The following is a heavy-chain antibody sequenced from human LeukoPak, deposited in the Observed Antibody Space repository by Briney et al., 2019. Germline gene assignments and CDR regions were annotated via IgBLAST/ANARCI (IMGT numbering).Heavy chain of an antibody. CDR1: GFTFSSYS. CDR3: ARGSFVLEWLFDY. D-gene: IGHD3-3*01. J-gene: IGHJ4*02. CDR2: IGSSSSYI. V-gene: IGHV3-21*01. Sequence: GGSLRLSCAASGFTFSSYSMNWVRQAPGKGLEWVSSIGSSSSYIYYADSVKGRFTISRDNAKNSLYLQMNSLRAEDTAVYYCARGSFVLEWLFDYWGQGTLVTVSS.